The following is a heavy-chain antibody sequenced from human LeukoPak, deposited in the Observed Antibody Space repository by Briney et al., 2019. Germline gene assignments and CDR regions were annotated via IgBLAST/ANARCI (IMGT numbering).Heavy chain of an antibody. Sequence: GASVKVSCKASGGTFSSYAISWVRQAPGQGLEWMGRIIPILGIANYAQKFQGRVTITADKSTSTAYMELSSLRSEDTAVYYCARVSSNSRGDYFDCWGQGTLVTVSS. V-gene: IGHV1-69*04. CDR3: ARVSSNSRGDYFDC. D-gene: IGHD4-23*01. CDR2: IIPILGIA. CDR1: GGTFSSYA. J-gene: IGHJ4*02.